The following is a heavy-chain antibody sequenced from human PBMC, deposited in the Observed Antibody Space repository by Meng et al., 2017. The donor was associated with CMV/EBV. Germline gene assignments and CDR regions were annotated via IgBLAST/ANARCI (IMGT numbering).Heavy chain of an antibody. D-gene: IGHD3-3*02. CDR1: GFTFSSHT. V-gene: IGHV3-21*01. CDR3: ARMRTIFGAFITGNGGNALDI. J-gene: IGHJ3*02. CDR2: ISPSDTYI. Sequence: GESLKISCAASGFTFSSHTMSWVRQAPGKGLEWVSSISPSDTYIYYADSVKGRFTISRDGAKDSLYLQINSLRAEDTAIYYCARMRTIFGAFITGNGGNALDIWGQGTMVTVSS.